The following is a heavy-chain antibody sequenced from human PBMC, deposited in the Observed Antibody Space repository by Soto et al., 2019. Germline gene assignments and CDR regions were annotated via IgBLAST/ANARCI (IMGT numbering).Heavy chain of an antibody. V-gene: IGHV4-59*01. J-gene: IGHJ4*02. D-gene: IGHD6-6*01. CDR3: ARVGRSSSKTVFDY. CDR2: ISYSGSP. Sequence: QVQLQESGPGLVKPSETLSLTCTVSGGSISGYYWSRIRQAPGKGLEWIGYISYSGSPNYNPSLKSRVTISVDTSQNQFSLKLTSVTAADTAVYYCARVGRSSSKTVFDYWGRGTLVTVSS. CDR1: GGSISGYY.